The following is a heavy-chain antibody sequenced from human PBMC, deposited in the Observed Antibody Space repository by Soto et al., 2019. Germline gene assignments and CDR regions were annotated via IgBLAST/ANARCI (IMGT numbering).Heavy chain of an antibody. D-gene: IGHD3-10*01. CDR3: ARAPSHYASGRYEGGYYYFDY. CDR1: GGSLSGYY. V-gene: IGHV4-34*01. J-gene: IGHJ4*02. Sequence: QVQLQQWGSGLLKPSETLSLTCAVYGGSLSGYYWSWIRQSPGKGLEWIGQINHSGSANYHPSLNSRLTIFLPPSGNEFSLGLSSVTAADTSVYYCARAPSHYASGRYEGGYYYFDYWGQGTLVTVSS. CDR2: INHSGSA.